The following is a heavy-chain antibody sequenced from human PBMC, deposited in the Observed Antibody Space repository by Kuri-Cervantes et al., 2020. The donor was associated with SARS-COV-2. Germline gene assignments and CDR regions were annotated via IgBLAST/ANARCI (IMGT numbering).Heavy chain of an antibody. D-gene: IGHD2-15*01. V-gene: IGHV3-30*01. CDR1: GFTFSSYA. J-gene: IGHJ6*02. Sequence: GGSLRLSCAASGFTFSSYAMHWVRQAPGKGLEWVAVISYDGSNKYYADSVKGRFTISRDNSKNTLYLQMNSLRAEDTAVYYCARDGRIGLDVWGQGTTVTVSS. CDR3: ARDGRIGLDV. CDR2: ISYDGSNK.